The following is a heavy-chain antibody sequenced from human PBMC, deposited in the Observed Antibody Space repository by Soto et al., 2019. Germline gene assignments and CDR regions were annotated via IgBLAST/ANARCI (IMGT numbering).Heavy chain of an antibody. CDR1: GGSFSGYY. CDR2: IHHREST. D-gene: IGHD5-12*01. V-gene: IGHV4-34*01. CDR3: ARGRVATE. J-gene: IGHJ4*02. Sequence: SETLSLTCAVYGGSFSGYYWSWIRQPPGKGLEWVGEIHHRESTNNNPSLKIRVTISVDTSTNQFSLKLSSVTAADTAVYYCARGRVATEWGQGTLVTVSS.